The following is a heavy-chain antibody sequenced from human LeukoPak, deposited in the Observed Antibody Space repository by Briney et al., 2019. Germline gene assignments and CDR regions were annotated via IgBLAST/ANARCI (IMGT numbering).Heavy chain of an antibody. J-gene: IGHJ4*02. Sequence: RAGESLKISRKGSGYSFTSYWIGWVRQMPGKGLEWMGIIYPGDSDTRYSPSFQGQVTISADKSISTAYLQWSSLKASDTAMYYCARHVNSIYSGSFEGYFDYWGQGTLVTVSS. D-gene: IGHD1-26*01. V-gene: IGHV5-51*01. CDR3: ARHVNSIYSGSFEGYFDY. CDR1: GYSFTSYW. CDR2: IYPGDSDT.